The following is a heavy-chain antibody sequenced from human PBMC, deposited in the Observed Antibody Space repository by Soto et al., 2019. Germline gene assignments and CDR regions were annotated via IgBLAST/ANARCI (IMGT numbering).Heavy chain of an antibody. CDR2: IFSGGLR. CDR1: GFTVSSDY. D-gene: IGHD2-15*01. V-gene: IGHV3-53*01. CDR3: ARGGDYCRGRRCYPHDLDP. Sequence: HPGGSLRVSCAASGFTVSSDYMSWGRQAPGKGLEWVSVIFSGGLRYYADSVKGRFTISRDHSKNTLFLQMTSLRVAATAVYYCARGGDYCRGRRCYPHDLDPWRQGTLVTVSS. J-gene: IGHJ5*02.